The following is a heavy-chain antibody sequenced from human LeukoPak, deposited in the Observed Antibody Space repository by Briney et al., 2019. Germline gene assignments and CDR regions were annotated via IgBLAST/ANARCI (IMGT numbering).Heavy chain of an antibody. Sequence: SQTLSLTCTVSGGSISSGGYYWSWIRQHPGKGLEWTGYIYYSGSTYYNPSLKSRVTISVDTSKNQFSLKLSSVTAADTAVYYCARAPGTEAIPLYCYGMDVWGQGTTVTVSS. V-gene: IGHV4-31*03. D-gene: IGHD1/OR15-1a*01. CDR2: IYYSGST. CDR1: GGSISSGGYY. CDR3: ARAPGTEAIPLYCYGMDV. J-gene: IGHJ6*02.